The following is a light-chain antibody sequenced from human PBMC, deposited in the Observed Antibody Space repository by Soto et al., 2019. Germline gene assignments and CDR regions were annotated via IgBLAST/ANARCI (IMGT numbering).Light chain of an antibody. CDR2: INN. Sequence: QSVLTQPPSASGTPGQRVTISCSGSTSNIGSNTVNWYQHLPGTAPKVVIYINNQRPSGVPDRFSGSKSGTSASLAISGHQSEDEADYYCAAWDDILNGYVFGTGTKVTVL. CDR1: TSNIGSNT. CDR3: AAWDDILNGYV. V-gene: IGLV1-44*01. J-gene: IGLJ1*01.